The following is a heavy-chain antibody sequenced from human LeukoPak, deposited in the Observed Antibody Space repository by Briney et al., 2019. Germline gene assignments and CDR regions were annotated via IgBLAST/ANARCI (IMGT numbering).Heavy chain of an antibody. CDR3: AREAITIFGVARSFDY. Sequence: GASVKVTCKASGYTSTSYYMHWVRQAPGQGLEWMGIINPSGGSTSYAQKFQGRVTMTRDTSTSTVYMELSSLRSEDTAVYYCAREAITIFGVARSFDYWGQGTLVTVSS. J-gene: IGHJ4*02. CDR1: GYTSTSYY. D-gene: IGHD3-3*01. CDR2: INPSGGST. V-gene: IGHV1-46*01.